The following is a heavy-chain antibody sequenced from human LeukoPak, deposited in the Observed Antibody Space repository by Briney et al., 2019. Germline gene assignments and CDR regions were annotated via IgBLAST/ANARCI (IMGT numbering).Heavy chain of an antibody. CDR3: ARGKGGYYYDSSGRRAYYMDV. D-gene: IGHD3-22*01. J-gene: IGHJ6*03. CDR2: INHSGST. CDR1: GGSFSGYY. V-gene: IGHV4-34*01. Sequence: SETLSLTCAVCGGSFSGYYWSWIRQPPGKGLEWIGEINHSGSTNYNPSLKSRVTISVDTSKNQFSLKLSSVTAADTAVYYCARGKGGYYYDSSGRRAYYMDVWGKGTTVTVSS.